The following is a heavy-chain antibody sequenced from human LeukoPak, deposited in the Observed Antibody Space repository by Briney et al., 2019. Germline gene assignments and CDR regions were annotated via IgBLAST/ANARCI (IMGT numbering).Heavy chain of an antibody. J-gene: IGHJ4*02. CDR1: GFTFSSYA. D-gene: IGHD3-22*01. Sequence: GGSLRLSCAASGFTFSSYAMSWVRQAPGKGLEWVSAISGSGGSTYYADSVKGRFTIPRDNSKNTLYLQMNSLRAEDTAVYYCAKARVYYYDSSGPPSDYWGQGTLVTVSS. CDR2: ISGSGGST. V-gene: IGHV3-23*01. CDR3: AKARVYYYDSSGPPSDY.